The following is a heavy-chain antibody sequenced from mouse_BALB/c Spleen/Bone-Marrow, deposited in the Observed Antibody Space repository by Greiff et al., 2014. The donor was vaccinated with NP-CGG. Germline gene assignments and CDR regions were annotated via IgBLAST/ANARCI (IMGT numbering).Heavy chain of an antibody. Sequence: QVQLKESGPDLVAPSQSLSITCTVSGFSLTSYGVHWVRQPPGKGLEWLVVIWSDGSTTYNSALKSRLSISKDNSKSQVFLKMNGLQTDDTAMYYCARHDNDGYYLAYWGQGTLVTVSA. D-gene: IGHD2-3*01. CDR1: GFSLTSYG. CDR2: IWSDGST. J-gene: IGHJ3*01. CDR3: ARHDNDGYYLAY. V-gene: IGHV2-6-2*01.